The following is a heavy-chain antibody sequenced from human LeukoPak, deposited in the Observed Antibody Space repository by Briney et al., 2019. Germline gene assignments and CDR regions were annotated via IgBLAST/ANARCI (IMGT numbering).Heavy chain of an antibody. CDR1: GGSISSSSYY. CDR3: ARAAAGIFVSWFDP. CDR2: IYYSGST. J-gene: IGHJ5*02. Sequence: SETLSLTCTVSGGSISSSSYYWGWIRQPPGKGLEWIGSIYYSGSTYYNPSLKSRVTISVDTSKNQFSLKLSSVTAADTAVYYCARAAAGIFVSWFDPWGQGTLVTVSS. D-gene: IGHD6-13*01. V-gene: IGHV4-39*07.